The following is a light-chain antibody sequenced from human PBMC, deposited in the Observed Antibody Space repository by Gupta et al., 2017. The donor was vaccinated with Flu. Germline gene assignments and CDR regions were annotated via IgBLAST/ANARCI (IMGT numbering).Light chain of an antibody. Sequence: NCKSSQSVLFSHNNKNYLAWYQQKPGQPPKLLIYWASTREAGIPDRFSGSGSGTDFTLTISSLQAEDVAVYDCQQYYSIPRTFGQVTKVEIK. CDR2: WAS. CDR3: QQYYSIPRT. V-gene: IGKV4-1*01. J-gene: IGKJ1*01. CDR1: QSVLFSHNNKNY.